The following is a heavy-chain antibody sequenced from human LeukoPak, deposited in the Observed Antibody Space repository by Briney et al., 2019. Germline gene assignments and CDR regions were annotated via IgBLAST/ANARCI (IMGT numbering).Heavy chain of an antibody. CDR3: AKGYCSSTSCYPEAPSDY. Sequence: GRSLRLSCAASGFTFSNYGMHWVRQAPGKGLXXXXXXXXDGNSKYYVDSVKGRFTISRDNSKNTLYLQMNSLRAEDTAVYYCAKGYCSSTSCYPEAPSDYWGQGTLVTVSS. V-gene: IGHV3-30*18. CDR2: XXXDGNSK. CDR1: GFTFSNYG. J-gene: IGHJ4*02. D-gene: IGHD2-2*01.